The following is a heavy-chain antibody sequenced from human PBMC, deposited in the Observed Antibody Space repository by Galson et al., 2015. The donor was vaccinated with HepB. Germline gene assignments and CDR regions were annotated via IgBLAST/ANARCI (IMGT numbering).Heavy chain of an antibody. D-gene: IGHD3-9*01. V-gene: IGHV3-74*01. CDR3: ARDLGGDNAFDI. CDR1: GFTFSSYW. CDR2: INGDGSGT. Sequence: SLRLSCAASGFTFSSYWMHWARHTPGKGLVWVSRINGDGSGTSYADSVKGRFTISRDNAKNTLYLRMNSLRAEDTAVYYCARDLGGDNAFDIWGQGSMVTVSS. J-gene: IGHJ3*02.